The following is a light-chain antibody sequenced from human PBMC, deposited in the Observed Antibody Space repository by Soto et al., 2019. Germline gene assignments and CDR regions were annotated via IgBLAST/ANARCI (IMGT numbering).Light chain of an antibody. CDR1: SSNIGNNY. V-gene: IGLV1-51*02. Sequence: QSVLTQPPSVSAAPGQTVTISCSGSSSNIGNNYVSWYQQLPGTAPKLLIYENNKRPSGIPDRFSGSKSDTSATLGITGLQTGDEADYYCGTWDSSLSVAVFGGGTQLTVL. CDR2: ENN. J-gene: IGLJ7*01. CDR3: GTWDSSLSVAV.